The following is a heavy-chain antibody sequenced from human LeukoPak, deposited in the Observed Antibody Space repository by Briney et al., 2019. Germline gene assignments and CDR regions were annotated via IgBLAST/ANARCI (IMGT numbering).Heavy chain of an antibody. CDR2: IWYDGSNK. D-gene: IGHD2-21*01. CDR1: GFTFSSYG. CDR3: ARSDEVDFAQFDY. V-gene: IGHV3-33*01. J-gene: IGHJ4*02. Sequence: XGSLRLSCAASGFTFSSYGMHWVRQAPGKGLERVAVIWYDGSNKYYADSVKGRFTISRDNSKNTLYLQMNSLRAEDTAVYYCARSDEVDFAQFDYWGQGTLVTVSS.